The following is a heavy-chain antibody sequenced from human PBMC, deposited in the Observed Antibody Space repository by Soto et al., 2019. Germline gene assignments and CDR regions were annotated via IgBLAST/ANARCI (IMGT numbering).Heavy chain of an antibody. CDR3: ARSLNYYDSSGYYPFDY. V-gene: IGHV1-69*01. CDR2: IIPSFGTA. D-gene: IGHD3-22*01. J-gene: IGHJ4*02. Sequence: HVQLVQSGAEVKKPGSSVKVSCKASGGTFISYAISWVRQAPGQGREWMGGIIPSFGTANSAQKFQDRGTITADESTSTAYMGLSRVRSEYTAVYSCARSLNYYDSSGYYPFDYCGQGTLVAVSS. CDR1: GGTFISYA.